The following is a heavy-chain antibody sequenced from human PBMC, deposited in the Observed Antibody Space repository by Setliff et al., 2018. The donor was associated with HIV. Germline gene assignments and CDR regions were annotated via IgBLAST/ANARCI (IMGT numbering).Heavy chain of an antibody. Sequence: SETLSLTCFVSGVSISGHFWGWIWQPPGKGLEWIGYIYTSGTTEYNPSLDSRVTISVDTSRDQFSLNLRSVTAADTALYFCARLIHTGLLYFDYWGLGMLVTVSS. CDR1: GVSISGHF. J-gene: IGHJ4*02. D-gene: IGHD2-8*02. CDR3: ARLIHTGLLYFDY. CDR2: IYTSGTT. V-gene: IGHV4-4*09.